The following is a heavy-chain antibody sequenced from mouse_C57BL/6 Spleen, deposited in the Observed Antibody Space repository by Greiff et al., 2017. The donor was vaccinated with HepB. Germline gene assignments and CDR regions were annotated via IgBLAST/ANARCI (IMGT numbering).Heavy chain of an antibody. CDR3: ARPYDYDWAWFAY. CDR2: ISSGSSTI. V-gene: IGHV5-17*01. D-gene: IGHD2-4*01. J-gene: IGHJ3*01. CDR1: GFTFSDYG. Sequence: EVKLVESGGGLVKPGGSLKLSCAASGFTFSDYGMHWVRQAPEKGLEWVAYISSGSSTIYYADTVKGRFTISRDNAKNTLFLQMTSLRSEDTAMYYCARPYDYDWAWFAYWGQGTLVTVSA.